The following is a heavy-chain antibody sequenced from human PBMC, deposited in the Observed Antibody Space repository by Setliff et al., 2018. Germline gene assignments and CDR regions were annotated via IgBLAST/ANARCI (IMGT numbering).Heavy chain of an antibody. CDR1: GYTFTNYG. D-gene: IGHD2-2*01. J-gene: IGHJ4*02. CDR2: INNYSFKT. Sequence: GASVKVSCKTSGYTFTNYGITWVRQAPGQGLEWMGWINNYSFKTNYPQKFLGRVTMTTDPSTTTAYLELRSLTSDDTAVYYCSRLVRYCTTTSCQGASGAELWGQGTLVTVSS. V-gene: IGHV1-18*01. CDR3: SRLVRYCTTTSCQGASGAEL.